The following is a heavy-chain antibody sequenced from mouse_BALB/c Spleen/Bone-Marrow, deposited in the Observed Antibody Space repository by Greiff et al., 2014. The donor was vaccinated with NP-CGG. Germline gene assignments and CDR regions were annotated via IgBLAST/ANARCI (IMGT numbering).Heavy chain of an antibody. CDR1: GYSFSSYY. CDR2: IDLFNGGI. D-gene: IGHD1-1*01. J-gene: IGHJ4*01. V-gene: IGHV1S135*01. Sequence: EVQLQQSGPELMKPGASVKISCKASGYSFSSYYIHWVKQSHGKSLEWIGYIDLFNGGISYNQKFKGKATLTVDKSSSTAYMHFSSLTSEDSAVYYCARNYYGYAMDYWGQGTSVTVSS. CDR3: ARNYYGYAMDY.